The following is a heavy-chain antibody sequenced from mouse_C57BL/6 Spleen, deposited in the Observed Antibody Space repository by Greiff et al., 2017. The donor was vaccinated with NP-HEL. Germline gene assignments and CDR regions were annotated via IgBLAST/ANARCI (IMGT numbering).Heavy chain of an antibody. CDR3: ARTGTGGYYFDY. D-gene: IGHD4-1*01. J-gene: IGHJ2*01. Sequence: QVQLQQPGAELVRPGSSVKLSCKASGYTFTSYWMDWVKQRPGQGLEWIGNIYPSDSETHYNQKFKDKATLTVDKSSSTAYMQLSSLTSEDSAVYYCARTGTGGYYFDYWGQGTTLTVSS. CDR1: GYTFTSYW. V-gene: IGHV1-61*01. CDR2: IYPSDSET.